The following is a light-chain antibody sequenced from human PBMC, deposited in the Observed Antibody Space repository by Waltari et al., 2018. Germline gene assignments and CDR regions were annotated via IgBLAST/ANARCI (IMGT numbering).Light chain of an antibody. CDR1: QRISLN. Sequence: EIVMTQSPAPLSLSPAERATLSCRASQRISLNLSWYQQKPGQAPRLLLYEASTRATAIPARVSGSGSETDFTLTISSLQSEDFALYYCQQYNNWPPLTFGAATKVEI. J-gene: IGKJ4*02. V-gene: IGKV3-15*01. CDR2: EAS. CDR3: QQYNNWPPLT.